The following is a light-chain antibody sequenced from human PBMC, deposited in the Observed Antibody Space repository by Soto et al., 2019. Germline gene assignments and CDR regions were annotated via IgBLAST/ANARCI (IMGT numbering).Light chain of an antibody. CDR3: QQYTNTNNPWM. Sequence: QMTQSPSSLSASVGDSVTITCRASQGIRKDLAWYQQKPGKAPQRLIYTASFLQTGVPSRFSGSGSGTEFTLSISSLQPEDFATYYCQQYTNTNNPWMFGQGTKVDIK. V-gene: IGKV1-17*01. CDR2: TAS. J-gene: IGKJ1*01. CDR1: QGIRKD.